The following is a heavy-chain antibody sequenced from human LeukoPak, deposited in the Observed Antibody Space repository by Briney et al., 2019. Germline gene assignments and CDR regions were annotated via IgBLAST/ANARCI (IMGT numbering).Heavy chain of an antibody. CDR1: GGTFSSYA. CDR3: ARGYCSSTSCYAFDI. CDR2: IIPISGTA. D-gene: IGHD2-2*01. V-gene: IGHV1-69*06. J-gene: IGHJ3*02. Sequence: SVKVSCKASGGTFSSYAISWVRQAPGQGLEWMGGIIPISGTANYAQKFQGRVTITADKSTSTAYMELSSLRSEDTAVYYCARGYCSSTSCYAFDIWGQGTMVTVSS.